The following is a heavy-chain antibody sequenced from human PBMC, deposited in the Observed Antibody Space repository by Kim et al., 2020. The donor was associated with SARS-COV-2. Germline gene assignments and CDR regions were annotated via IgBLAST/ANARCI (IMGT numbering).Heavy chain of an antibody. Sequence: GESLKISCKGSGYSFASYWIGWVRQMPGKGLEWMGIIYPGDSGTRYSPSFQGQVTISADKSISTAYLQWSSLKASDTAMYYCARRYNYNDGPLDPWGQGTLVTVSS. CDR2: IYPGDSGT. CDR3: ARRYNYNDGPLDP. CDR1: GYSFASYW. V-gene: IGHV5-51*01. J-gene: IGHJ5*02. D-gene: IGHD1-1*01.